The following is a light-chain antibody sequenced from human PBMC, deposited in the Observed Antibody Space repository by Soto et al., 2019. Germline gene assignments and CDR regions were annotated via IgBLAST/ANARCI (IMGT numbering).Light chain of an antibody. Sequence: DIVMTQSPDSLAVSLGERATINCKSSRSVLYSSNNKNYLVWYQQKSGQPPKLLISWASIRESGVPDRFSGSGSGKDFTITISSLQAEDVAVYYCQQYYSTPPTFGQGTKVEI. CDR2: WAS. V-gene: IGKV4-1*01. J-gene: IGKJ1*01. CDR1: RSVLYSSNNKNY. CDR3: QQYYSTPPT.